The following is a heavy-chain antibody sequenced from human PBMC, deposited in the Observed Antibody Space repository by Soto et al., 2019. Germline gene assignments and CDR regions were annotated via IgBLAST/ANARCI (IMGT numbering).Heavy chain of an antibody. Sequence: SQTISHTFAVAGDRGSSNSAAWNWIRQSPSRGLEWLGRTYYKSKWNNDYALSVKSRITINPDTSKNQFSLHLYSVTPEDTAVYDCTGITWFRGIDVWGQGTQITVS. CDR1: GDRGSSNSAA. CDR3: TGITWFRGIDV. D-gene: IGHD3-10*01. V-gene: IGHV6-1*01. J-gene: IGHJ6*02. CDR2: TYYKSKWNN.